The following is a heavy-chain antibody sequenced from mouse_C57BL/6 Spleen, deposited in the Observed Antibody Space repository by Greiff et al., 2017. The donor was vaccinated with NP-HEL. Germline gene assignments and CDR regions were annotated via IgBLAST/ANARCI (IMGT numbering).Heavy chain of an antibody. Sequence: QVQLQQPGTELVKPGASVKLSCKASGYTFTSYWMHWVKQRPGQGLEWIGNINPSNGGTNYNEKFKSKATLTVDKSSSTAYMQLSSLTSEDSAVYYCARFPTYYYGSSHYFDYWGQGTTLTVSS. CDR2: INPSNGGT. D-gene: IGHD1-1*01. CDR1: GYTFTSYW. V-gene: IGHV1-53*01. J-gene: IGHJ2*01. CDR3: ARFPTYYYGSSHYFDY.